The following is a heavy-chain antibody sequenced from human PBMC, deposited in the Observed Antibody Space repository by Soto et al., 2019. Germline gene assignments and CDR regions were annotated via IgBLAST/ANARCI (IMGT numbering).Heavy chain of an antibody. CDR2: ISGSGGST. CDR1: GFTFSSIA. J-gene: IGHJ4*02. Sequence: PGGSLRLSCAAPGFTFSSIATSWVSQAAGKGLAWDSAISGSGGSTYYADSVKGRFTISRDNSKNTLYLQMNSLRAEDTAVYYCAKLQTGTTGHFDYWGQGTLVTVSS. D-gene: IGHD1-1*01. V-gene: IGHV3-23*01. CDR3: AKLQTGTTGHFDY.